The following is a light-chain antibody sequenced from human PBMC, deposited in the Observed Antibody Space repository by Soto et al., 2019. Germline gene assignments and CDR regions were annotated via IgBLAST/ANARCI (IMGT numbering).Light chain of an antibody. J-gene: IGKJ1*01. CDR3: QQYYSYPRA. CDR1: QSISSW. V-gene: IGKV1-5*01. Sequence: DIQMTQSPSTLSASVGDKVTITCRASQSISSWLAWYQQKPGKAPKLLIYDASILESGVPSRFSGSGSGTDSTLTISCLQSEDFATYYCQQYYSYPRAFGQGTKV. CDR2: DAS.